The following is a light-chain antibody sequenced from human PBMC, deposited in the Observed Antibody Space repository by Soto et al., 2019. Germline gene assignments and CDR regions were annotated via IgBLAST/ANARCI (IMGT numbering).Light chain of an antibody. V-gene: IGKV1-5*01. CDR1: QSISSW. Sequence: DIQMTQSPSTLSASVGDRVTITCRASQSISSWLAWYQQKPGKAPKLLIYDASSLESGGPSRFSGSGSGTEFTLTISSLQPDDFATYYCQQYNSYSPLFTFGPGTKVDIK. J-gene: IGKJ3*01. CDR2: DAS. CDR3: QQYNSYSPLFT.